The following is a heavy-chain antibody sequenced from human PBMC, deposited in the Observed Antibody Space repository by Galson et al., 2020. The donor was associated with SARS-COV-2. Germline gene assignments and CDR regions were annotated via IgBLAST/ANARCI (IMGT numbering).Heavy chain of an antibody. CDR1: GFIVSSNY. J-gene: IGHJ4*02. CDR2: LYTSGST. V-gene: IGHV3-66*04. D-gene: IGHD6-19*01. Sequence: TGGSLRLSCAASGFIVSSNYMSWVRQAPGKGLEWVSILYTSGSTYYADSVKDTFTISRDDSANTMYLQMNSLRAEDTAVYYCARLMSTSWDGFGYWGQGTLVTVSS. CDR3: ARLMSTSWDGFGY.